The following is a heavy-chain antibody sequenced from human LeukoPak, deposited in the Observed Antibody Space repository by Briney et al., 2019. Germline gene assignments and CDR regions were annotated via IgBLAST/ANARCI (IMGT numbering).Heavy chain of an antibody. CDR3: TEQRLRLGELSLLLDY. J-gene: IGHJ4*02. CDR2: ITSNGGST. D-gene: IGHD3-16*02. Sequence: GGSLRLSCAASGFTFSRYAMHWVRQAPGKGLEYVSVITSNGGSTYYANSVKGRFTISRDNSKNTLYLQMGSLRAEDMAVYYCTEQRLRLGELSLLLDYWGQGILVTVSS. V-gene: IGHV3-64*01. CDR1: GFTFSRYA.